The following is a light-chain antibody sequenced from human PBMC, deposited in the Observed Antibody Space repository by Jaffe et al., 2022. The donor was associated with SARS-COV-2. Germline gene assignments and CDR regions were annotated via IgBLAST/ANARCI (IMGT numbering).Light chain of an antibody. CDR2: DAS. CDR1: QRISTY. Sequence: DIQMTQSPSSLSASVGDRVTITCRASQRISTYLHWYHQKPGKAPKLLIYDASNLQSGVPSRFSGSGSGTDFTLTISSLQPEDFATYYCQQSYNTPRTFGQGTKVEIK. CDR3: QQSYNTPRT. V-gene: IGKV1-39*01. J-gene: IGKJ1*01.